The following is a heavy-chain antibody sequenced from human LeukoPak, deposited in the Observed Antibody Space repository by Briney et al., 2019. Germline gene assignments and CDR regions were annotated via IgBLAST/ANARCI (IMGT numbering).Heavy chain of an antibody. CDR1: GFTFSNNG. CDR2: ISGSGGST. D-gene: IGHD3-22*01. J-gene: IGHJ4*02. Sequence: GGSLRLSCAAAGFTFSNNGMNWVRQAPGKGLEWVSGISGSGGSTYYADSVKGRFTISRDNSKNTMFLQMNSLRAEDTAVYHCAKDYYYDSSGYSVYFEYWGQGTLVTVSS. CDR3: AKDYYYDSSGYSVYFEY. V-gene: IGHV3-23*01.